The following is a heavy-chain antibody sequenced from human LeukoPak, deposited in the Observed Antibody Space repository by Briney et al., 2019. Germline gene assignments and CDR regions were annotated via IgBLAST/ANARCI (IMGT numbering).Heavy chain of an antibody. J-gene: IGHJ4*02. CDR1: GYSISTGYY. D-gene: IGHD4-23*01. CDR2: TYHSGTS. Sequence: SETLSLTCAVSGYSISTGYYWGWVRQPPGKGLEWIGNTYHSGTSYHNPSLKSRVTISVDTSKNQFSLTLSSVTAADTALYYCARKYGSNAGYFDYWGQGALVTVSS. V-gene: IGHV4-38-2*01. CDR3: ARKYGSNAGYFDY.